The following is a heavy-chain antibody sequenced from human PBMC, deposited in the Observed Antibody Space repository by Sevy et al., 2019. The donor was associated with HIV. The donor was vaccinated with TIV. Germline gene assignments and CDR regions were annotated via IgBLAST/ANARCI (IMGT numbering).Heavy chain of an antibody. CDR2: IGYDGSYG. V-gene: IGHV3-33*06. Sequence: GGSLRLSCAASGFTFSNYGMHWVRQAPGKGLEWVAVIGYDGSYGYYADSVKGRFTISRDNAKSTLYLQMNSLRAEDRAVYYCAKTFAIFGVLMSPDFDSWGQGTLVTVSS. J-gene: IGHJ5*01. CDR3: AKTFAIFGVLMSPDFDS. CDR1: GFTFSNYG. D-gene: IGHD3-3*01.